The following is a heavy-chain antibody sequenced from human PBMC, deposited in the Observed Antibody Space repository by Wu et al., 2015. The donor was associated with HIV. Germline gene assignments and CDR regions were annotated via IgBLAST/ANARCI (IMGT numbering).Heavy chain of an antibody. J-gene: IGHJ5*02. V-gene: IGHV1-18*01. D-gene: IGHD6-13*01. CDR1: GYTFTSYG. CDR3: TRRSVIAAAGNNWFDT. Sequence: QVQLMQSGAEVKKPGASVKVSCKGSGYTFTSYGITWVRQAPGQGLEWMGWISVHNGNTDYAQNLQGRVTMTTDTSTSTAYMELRSLRSDDTAVYYCTRRSVIAAAGNNWFDTWGQGTLVTVSS. CDR2: ISVHNGNT.